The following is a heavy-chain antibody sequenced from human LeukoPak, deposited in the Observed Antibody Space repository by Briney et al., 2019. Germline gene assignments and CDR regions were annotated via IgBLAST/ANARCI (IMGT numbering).Heavy chain of an antibody. Sequence: GASVKVSCKASGYTFSDYDVNWVRQAPGQGLEWMGWMNPTSGDTGYAQKFQGRVTMTRSMSRNTAYMELSRLRSEDTAVYFCARVVMKAFYYYYMDVWGKGTTIIFSS. CDR2: MNPTSGDT. V-gene: IGHV1-8*01. CDR1: GYTFSDYD. J-gene: IGHJ6*03. D-gene: IGHD2-21*01. CDR3: ARVVMKAFYYYYMDV.